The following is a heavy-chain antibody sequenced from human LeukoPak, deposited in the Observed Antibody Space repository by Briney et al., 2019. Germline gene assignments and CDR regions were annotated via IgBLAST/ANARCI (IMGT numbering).Heavy chain of an antibody. CDR2: INQDVSGI. D-gene: IGHD1-1*01. Sequence: GGSLRLSCADSEFTFSTYWMSWVRQAPGKGLEWVANINQDVSGIYYVDSVKGRFTIFRDNAKNSLYLQMNSLSAEDTAVYYCVGGVDNNWGQGTLVTVSS. CDR1: EFTFSTYW. CDR3: VGGVDNN. V-gene: IGHV3-7*05. J-gene: IGHJ4*01.